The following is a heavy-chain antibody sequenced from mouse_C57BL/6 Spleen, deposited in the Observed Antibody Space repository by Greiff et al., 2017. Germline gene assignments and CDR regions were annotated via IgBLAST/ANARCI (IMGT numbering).Heavy chain of an antibody. J-gene: IGHJ1*03. V-gene: IGHV1-22*01. Sequence: VQLQQSGPELVKPGASVKMSYKASGYTFTDYNMHWVKQSHGKSLEWIGYINPNNGGTSYNQKFKGKATLTVNKSSSTAYMELRSLTSEDSAVYYCARGLRYWYFDVWGTGTTVTVSS. D-gene: IGHD2-4*01. CDR2: INPNNGGT. CDR1: GYTFTDYN. CDR3: ARGLRYWYFDV.